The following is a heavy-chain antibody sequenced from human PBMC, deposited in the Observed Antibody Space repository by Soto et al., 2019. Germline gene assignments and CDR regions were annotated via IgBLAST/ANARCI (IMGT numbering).Heavy chain of an antibody. CDR2: IYYSGST. Sequence: SETLSLTCTVSGDSISSYYWSWIRQPPGKGLEWIGYIYYSGSTNYNPSLKSRVTISVDTSKNQFSLKLSSVTAADTAVYYCARITMVRGVITQYYYYGMDVWGQGTTVTVSS. CDR1: GDSISSYY. J-gene: IGHJ6*02. D-gene: IGHD3-10*01. V-gene: IGHV4-59*01. CDR3: ARITMVRGVITQYYYYGMDV.